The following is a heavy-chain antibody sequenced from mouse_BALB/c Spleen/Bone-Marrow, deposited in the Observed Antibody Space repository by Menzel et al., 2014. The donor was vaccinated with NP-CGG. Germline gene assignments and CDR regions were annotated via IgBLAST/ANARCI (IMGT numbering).Heavy chain of an antibody. D-gene: IGHD2-10*01. Sequence: QVQLQQSGPELVRPGESVKISCKGSGYTFTDYAMHWVKQSHAKSLEWIGVISIYHDNTNYNQKFKGKATMTVGKSSSTAYMELARLTSEDSAIYYCARSPYYGNYFDYWGQGTTLTVSS. V-gene: IGHV1-67*01. CDR1: GYTFTDYA. CDR2: ISIYHDNT. CDR3: ARSPYYGNYFDY. J-gene: IGHJ2*01.